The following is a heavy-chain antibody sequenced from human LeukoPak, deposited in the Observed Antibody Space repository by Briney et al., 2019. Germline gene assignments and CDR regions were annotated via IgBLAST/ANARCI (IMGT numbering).Heavy chain of an antibody. CDR1: GGSISSGDYY. CDR3: ATTTSGIAAADHDY. D-gene: IGHD6-13*01. V-gene: IGHV4-30-2*01. CDR2: IYHSGST. Sequence: SQTLSLTCTVSGGSISSGDYYWSWIQQPPGKGLEWIGYIYHSGSTYYNPSLKSRVTISVDRSKNQFSLKLSSVTAADTAVYYCATTTSGIAAADHDYWGQGTLVTVSS. J-gene: IGHJ4*02.